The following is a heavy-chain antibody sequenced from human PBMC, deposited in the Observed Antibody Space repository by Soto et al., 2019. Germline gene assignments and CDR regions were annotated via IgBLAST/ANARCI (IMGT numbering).Heavy chain of an antibody. CDR1: GFAFSRYA. V-gene: IGHV3-23*01. CDR3: AIDLARLTQ. J-gene: IGHJ4*02. CDR2: ISGSGVST. Sequence: EVQLLESGGGFVQSGGSLRLSCAASGFAFSRYAMNWVRQAPGKGLEWVSVISGSGVSTYYADSVKGRFTITRDNSKNTLYMQMNSLRAEDTAVYYCAIDLARLTQWGQGTPVTVSS. D-gene: IGHD3-9*01.